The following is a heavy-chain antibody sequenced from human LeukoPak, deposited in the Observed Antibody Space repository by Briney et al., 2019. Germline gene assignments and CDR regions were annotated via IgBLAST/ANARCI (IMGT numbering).Heavy chain of an antibody. D-gene: IGHD3-22*01. CDR3: ARDVGSSGYYYGPDAFDI. V-gene: IGHV3-15*01. J-gene: IGHJ3*02. CDR1: GFTFSKAW. Sequence: GGSLRLSCEASGFTFSKAWMSWVRQAPGKGLEWVGYIKSKTDGGTADYAAPVKGRFTISRDNAKNSLYLQMNSLRAEDTAVYYCARDVGSSGYYYGPDAFDIWGQGTMVTVSS. CDR2: IKSKTDGGTA.